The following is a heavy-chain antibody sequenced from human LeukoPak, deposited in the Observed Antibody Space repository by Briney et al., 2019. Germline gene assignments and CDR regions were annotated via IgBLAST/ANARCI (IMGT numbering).Heavy chain of an antibody. CDR1: GGSISSSSCY. CDR3: ARHQDDSSEIPLDY. V-gene: IGHV4-39*01. CDR2: IYYSGST. J-gene: IGHJ4*02. Sequence: SETLSLTCTVSGGSISSSSCYWGWIRQPPGKGLEWIGSIYYSGSTYYNPSLKSRVTISVDTSKNQFSLKLSSVTAADTAVYYCARHQDDSSEIPLDYWGQGTLVTVSS. D-gene: IGHD3-22*01.